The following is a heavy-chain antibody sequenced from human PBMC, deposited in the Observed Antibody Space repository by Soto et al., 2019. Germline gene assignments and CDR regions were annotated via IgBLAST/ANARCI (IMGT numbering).Heavy chain of an antibody. CDR2: IHSSGST. D-gene: IGHD6-13*01. CDR3: ARDQGVAAAGITWFDP. V-gene: IGHV4-4*07. J-gene: IGHJ5*02. CDR1: GASMSSYH. Sequence: SETLSLTCTVSGASMSSYHWSWIRQAAGKGLEWIGHIHSSGSTNYNPSLKSRVTMSVDTSKNQFALRLMSLTAADTAVYYCARDQGVAAAGITWFDPWGQGSLVTVSS.